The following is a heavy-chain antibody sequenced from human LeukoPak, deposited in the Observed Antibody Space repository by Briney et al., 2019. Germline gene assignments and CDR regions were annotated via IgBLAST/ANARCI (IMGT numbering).Heavy chain of an antibody. D-gene: IGHD2-2*01. CDR3: AAYHRRWSQDY. CDR2: IYHSGST. Sequence: SETLSLTCTVSGGSISSRSYYWGWIRQPPGKGLEWIGSIYHSGSTYYNPSLKSRVTISVDTSKNQFSLKLSSVTAADTAVYYCAAYHRRWSQDYWGQGTLVTVSS. CDR1: GGSISSRSYY. V-gene: IGHV4-39*07. J-gene: IGHJ4*02.